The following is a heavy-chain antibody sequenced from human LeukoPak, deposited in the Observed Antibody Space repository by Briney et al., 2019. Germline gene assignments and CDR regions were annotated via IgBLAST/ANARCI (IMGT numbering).Heavy chain of an antibody. D-gene: IGHD5-12*01. J-gene: IGHJ6*03. CDR3: ARSGYDWGPYYYYYMDV. V-gene: IGHV1-69*06. Sequence: GASVKVSCKASGGTFSSYAISWVRQAPGQGLEWMGGIIPIFGTANYAQKFQGRVTITADKSTSTAYMELSSLRSEDTAVYYCARSGYDWGPYYYYYMDVWGKGTTVTVSS. CDR2: IIPIFGTA. CDR1: GGTFSSYA.